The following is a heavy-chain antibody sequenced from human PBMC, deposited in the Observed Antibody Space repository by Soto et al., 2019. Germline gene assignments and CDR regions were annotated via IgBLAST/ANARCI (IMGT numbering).Heavy chain of an antibody. V-gene: IGHV1-2*04. J-gene: IGHJ6*02. CDR1: GYTFTGYY. D-gene: IGHD5-12*01. Sequence: ASVKVSCKASGYTFTGYYMHCVRQAPGQGLEWMGWINPNSGGTNYAQKFQGWVTMTRDTSISTAYMELSRLRSDDTAVYYCARLGRSGYDSYHYYGMDVWGQGTTVTVS. CDR3: ARLGRSGYDSYHYYGMDV. CDR2: INPNSGGT.